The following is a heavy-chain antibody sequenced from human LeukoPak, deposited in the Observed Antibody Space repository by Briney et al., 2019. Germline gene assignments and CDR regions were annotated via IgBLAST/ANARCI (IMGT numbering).Heavy chain of an antibody. V-gene: IGHV1-2*02. CDR2: INPNSGGT. CDR3: ARDRPIYCSSTSCYGNVWFDP. D-gene: IGHD2-2*01. J-gene: IGHJ5*02. CDR1: GYTFTGYY. Sequence: ASVKVSCKASGYTFTGYYMHWVRQAPGQGLEWMGWINPNSGGTNYAQKFQGKVTMTRDTSISTAYMELSRLRSDDTAVYYCARDRPIYCSSTSCYGNVWFDPWGQGTLVTVSS.